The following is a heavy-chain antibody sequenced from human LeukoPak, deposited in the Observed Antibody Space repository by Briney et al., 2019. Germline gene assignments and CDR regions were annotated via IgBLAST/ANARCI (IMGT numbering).Heavy chain of an antibody. CDR3: ASGGAVAGIDY. J-gene: IGHJ4*02. CDR1: GYAFTSYD. Sequence: ASVRVSCTASGYAFTSYDINWVRQAAGQGREWMGWMNPNSGNTGYAQKFQGRVTMTRNTSISTAYMELSSLRSEDTAVYYCASGGAVAGIDYWGQGTLVTVPS. CDR2: MNPNSGNT. V-gene: IGHV1-8*01. D-gene: IGHD6-19*01.